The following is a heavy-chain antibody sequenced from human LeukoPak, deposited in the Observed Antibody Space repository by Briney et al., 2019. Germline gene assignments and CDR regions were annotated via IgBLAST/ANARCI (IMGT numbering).Heavy chain of an antibody. Sequence: GGSLRLSCTASRLSFRSYDMHWVRQAPGKGLEWVAVISYDGRNTYYTDSVKGRFTISRDNSKNTLYLQMNSLRPEDTAVYYCAKDGQLGGSSWFTLYFDYWGQGTLVTVSS. CDR1: RLSFRSYD. V-gene: IGHV3-30*18. D-gene: IGHD6-13*01. CDR3: AKDGQLGGSSWFTLYFDY. J-gene: IGHJ4*02. CDR2: ISYDGRNT.